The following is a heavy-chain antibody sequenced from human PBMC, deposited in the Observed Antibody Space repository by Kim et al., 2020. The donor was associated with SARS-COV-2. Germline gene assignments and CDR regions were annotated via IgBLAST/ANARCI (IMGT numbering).Heavy chain of an antibody. D-gene: IGHD4-17*01. CDR3: ARDVGDYGDEYFDY. J-gene: IGHJ4*02. CDR1: GFTFSNHA. V-gene: IGHV3-30*04. CDR2: ILYDGTNK. Sequence: GGSLRLSCTASGFTFSNHAMHWVRQAPGKGPEWVAVILYDGTNKYYVDSVKDRFTISRDNSKNTVYLQMNFLRGEDTAIYYCARDVGDYGDEYFDYWGQGTLVTVSS.